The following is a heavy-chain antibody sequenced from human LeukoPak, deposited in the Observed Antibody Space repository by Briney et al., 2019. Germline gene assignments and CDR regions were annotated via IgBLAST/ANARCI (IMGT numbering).Heavy chain of an antibody. D-gene: IGHD3-10*02. Sequence: GGSLRLSCVASGFILSTSEMNWVRQAPGKGLEWVSFIATDGTIYYADSVKGRFTLSRDNAKNSLYLQMNSLRAEDTAVYYCAELGITMIGGVWGKGTTVTISS. CDR1: GFILSTSE. CDR2: IATDGTI. V-gene: IGHV3-48*03. J-gene: IGHJ6*04. CDR3: AELGITMIGGV.